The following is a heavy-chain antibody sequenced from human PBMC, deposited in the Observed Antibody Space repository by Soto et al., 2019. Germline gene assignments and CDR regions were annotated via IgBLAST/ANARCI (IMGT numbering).Heavy chain of an antibody. V-gene: IGHV1-3*01. CDR3: ASANIVVVVADHAFDI. J-gene: IGHJ3*02. D-gene: IGHD2-15*01. CDR1: GYTFTSYA. CDR2: INAGNGNT. Sequence: ASVKVSCKASGYTFTSYAMHWVRQAPGQRLEWMGWINAGNGNTKYSQKFQGRVTITRDTSASTAYMELSSLRSEDTAVYYCASANIVVVVADHAFDIWGQGTMVTVSS.